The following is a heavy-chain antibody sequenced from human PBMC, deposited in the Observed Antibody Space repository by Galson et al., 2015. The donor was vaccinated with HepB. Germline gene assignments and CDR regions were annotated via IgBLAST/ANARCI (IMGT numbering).Heavy chain of an antibody. J-gene: IGHJ5*02. CDR1: GFTFSSYG. V-gene: IGHV3-33*01. D-gene: IGHD2-2*01. CDR3: ARDLVPAASFHTHNWFDP. CDR2: IWYDGSNK. Sequence: SLRLSCAASGFTFSSYGMHWVRQAPGKGLEWVAVIWYDGSNKYYADSVKGRFTISRDNSKNTLYLQMNSLRAEDTAVYYCARDLVPAASFHTHNWFDPWGQGTLVTASS.